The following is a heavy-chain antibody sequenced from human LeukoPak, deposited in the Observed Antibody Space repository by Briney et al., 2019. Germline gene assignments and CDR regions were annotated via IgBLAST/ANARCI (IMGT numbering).Heavy chain of an antibody. Sequence: GGSLRLSCAASGFTFSNHWMHWVRQAPGKGLVWVSRINNDGTDTVYADSVKGRFTISRDNAKNTLHLQMNSLRVEDTAIYYCVRGQSGPAEWGQGTLATVSS. CDR3: VRGQSGPAE. V-gene: IGHV3-74*01. CDR1: GFTFSNHW. J-gene: IGHJ4*02. D-gene: IGHD1-26*01. CDR2: INNDGTDT.